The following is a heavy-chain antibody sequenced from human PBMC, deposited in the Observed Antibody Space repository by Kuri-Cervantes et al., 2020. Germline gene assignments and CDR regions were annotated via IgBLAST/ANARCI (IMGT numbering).Heavy chain of an antibody. D-gene: IGHD4-17*01. Sequence: GSLRLSCTVSGGSISSSSYYWGWIRQPPGKGLEWIGLIYTSGDTDYNPSLKSRVTMSVDKSKNQVSLKLRSVTAADTAVYYCARQIGYGRWYFDLWGRGTLVTVSS. CDR2: IYTSGDT. J-gene: IGHJ2*01. CDR1: GGSISSSSYY. V-gene: IGHV4-39*01. CDR3: ARQIGYGRWYFDL.